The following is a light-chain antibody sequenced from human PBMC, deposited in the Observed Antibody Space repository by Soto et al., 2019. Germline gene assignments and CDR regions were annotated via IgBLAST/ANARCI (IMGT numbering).Light chain of an antibody. CDR3: QSYDIRLSAWV. CDR2: AFT. V-gene: IGLV1-40*01. CDR1: SSNIGTGGYD. J-gene: IGLJ3*02. Sequence: QSVLTQPPSVSGAPGQRVTISCTWNSSNIGTGGYDVHWYQKRLGTAPKLVIYAFTSRASGVPDRFSGSWSASSASLAVTGLQAEDEADYYCQSYDIRLSAWVFGGGTKVTVL.